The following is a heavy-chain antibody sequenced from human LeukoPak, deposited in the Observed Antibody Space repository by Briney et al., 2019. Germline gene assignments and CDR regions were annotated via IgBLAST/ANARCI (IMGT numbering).Heavy chain of an antibody. J-gene: IGHJ5*02. D-gene: IGHD2-21*02. CDR3: ASTAVDHNWFDP. CDR1: GGSISSGGYY. CDR2: IYYSGST. Sequence: SETLSLTCTVSGGSISSGGYYWSWIRQPPGKGLEWIGYIYYSGSTYYNPSLKSRVTISVDTSKNQFSLKLSSVTAADTAVYYCASTAVDHNWFDPWGQGTLVTVSS. V-gene: IGHV4-30-4*08.